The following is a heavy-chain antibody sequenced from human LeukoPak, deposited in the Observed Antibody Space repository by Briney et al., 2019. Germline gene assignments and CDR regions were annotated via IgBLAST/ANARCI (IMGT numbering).Heavy chain of an antibody. CDR1: GDSITSGSYY. Sequence: SETLSLTCTVSGDSITSGSYYWSWIRQPAGKGLEWIGRIYTSGSTNYNPSLKSRVTISVDTSKNQFSLKLSSVTAADTAVYYCARESPTHYNLFDYWGQGTLVTVSS. V-gene: IGHV4-61*02. CDR3: ARESPTHYNLFDY. CDR2: IYTSGST. J-gene: IGHJ4*02. D-gene: IGHD1-1*01.